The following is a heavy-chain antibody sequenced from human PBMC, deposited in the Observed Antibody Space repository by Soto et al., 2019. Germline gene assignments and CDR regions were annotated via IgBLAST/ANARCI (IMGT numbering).Heavy chain of an antibody. Sequence: EVQLVESGGGLIQPGGSLRLSCTASGLTVSSNYMGWVRQAPGKGLEWVSVIYNDGKTYYADSVKGRFTISRDTSKNTLHLQMDTLRAEDTAMYYCVRPLPSGQNYGLDVWGQGTTVTVSS. CDR2: IYNDGKT. V-gene: IGHV3-53*01. CDR3: VRPLPSGQNYGLDV. J-gene: IGHJ6*02. D-gene: IGHD3-10*01. CDR1: GLTVSSNY.